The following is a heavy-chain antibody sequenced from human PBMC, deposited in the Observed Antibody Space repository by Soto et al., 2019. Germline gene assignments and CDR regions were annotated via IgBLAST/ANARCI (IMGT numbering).Heavy chain of an antibody. D-gene: IGHD3-22*01. CDR3: ARKGGLYSSRYYYAPFHY. J-gene: IGHJ4*02. Sequence: GGSLRLSCAASGFTFSSYSMNWVRQAPGKGLEWVSSISSSSSYIYYADSVKGRFTISRDNAKNSLYLQMNSLRAEDTAVYYCARKGGLYSSRYYYAPFHYRGQALLLTVS. CDR2: ISSSSSYI. V-gene: IGHV3-21*01. CDR1: GFTFSSYS.